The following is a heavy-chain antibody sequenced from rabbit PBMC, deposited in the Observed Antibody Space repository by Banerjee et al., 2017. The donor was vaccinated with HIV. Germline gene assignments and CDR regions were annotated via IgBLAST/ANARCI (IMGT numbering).Heavy chain of an antibody. CDR1: GIDFSRSFW. Sequence: QQQLEESGGGLVKPGGTLTLTCKASGIDFSRSFWISWVRQTPGKGLEWIGCIYPTYGATDYANWVNGRFTISLDNAQNTVFLQMTSLTAADTATYFCARGLVAGVLDLWGQGTLVTVS. V-gene: IGHV1S43*01. D-gene: IGHD3-3*01. CDR2: IYPTYGAT. J-gene: IGHJ3*01. CDR3: ARGLVAGVLDL.